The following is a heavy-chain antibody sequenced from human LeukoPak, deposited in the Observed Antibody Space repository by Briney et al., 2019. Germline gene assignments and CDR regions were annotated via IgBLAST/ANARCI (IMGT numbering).Heavy chain of an antibody. CDR2: INSDESSP. J-gene: IGHJ4*02. CDR3: ASNYYGSSAYVY. Sequence: GGSLRLSCAASGFTFSNYWMHWVRQAPGKGLLWVSRINSDESSPSYADSVKGRFTISRDNAKNTLYLQMNSLRAEDTAVYYCASNYYGSSAYVYWGQGTLVTVSS. D-gene: IGHD3-22*01. V-gene: IGHV3-74*01. CDR1: GFTFSNYW.